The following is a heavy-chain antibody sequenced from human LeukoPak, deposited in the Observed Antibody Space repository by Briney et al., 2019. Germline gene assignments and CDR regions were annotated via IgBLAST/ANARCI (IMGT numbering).Heavy chain of an antibody. CDR2: IYYSGST. CDR3: ARETNYYDSSGYSDNWFDP. Sequence: PSETLSLTCTVSGGSISSSSYYWGWIRQPPGKGLEWIGSIYYSGSTNYNPSLKSRVTISVDTSKNQFSLKLSSVTAADTAVYYCARETNYYDSSGYSDNWFDPWGQGTLVTVSS. CDR1: GGSISSSSYY. J-gene: IGHJ5*02. V-gene: IGHV4-39*07. D-gene: IGHD3-22*01.